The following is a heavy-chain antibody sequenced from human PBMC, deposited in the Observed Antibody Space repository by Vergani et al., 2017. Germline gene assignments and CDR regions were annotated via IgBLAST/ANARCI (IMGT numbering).Heavy chain of an antibody. V-gene: IGHV1-69*02. J-gene: IGHJ6*03. Sequence: QVQLVQSGAEVKKPGSSVKVSCKASGGTFSSYTISWVRQAPGQGLEWMGRIIPILGIANYAQKFQGRVTITADKSTSTAYMELSSLRSEDTAVYYCARGPYSRKYYYYYYMDVWGKGTTVTVSS. D-gene: IGHD6-13*01. CDR3: ARGPYSRKYYYYYYMDV. CDR1: GGTFSSYT. CDR2: IIPILGIA.